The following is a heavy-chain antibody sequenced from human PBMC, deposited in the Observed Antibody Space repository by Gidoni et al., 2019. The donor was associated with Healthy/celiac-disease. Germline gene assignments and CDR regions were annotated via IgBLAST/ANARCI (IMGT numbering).Heavy chain of an antibody. CDR2: IKSKTDGGTT. V-gene: IGHV3-15*01. D-gene: IGHD2-2*01. CDR3: TTDPEIVVVPAAAGGDAFDI. J-gene: IGHJ3*02. CDR1: GFTFSNAW. Sequence: EVQLVESGGGVVKPGGSLRLPCAASGFTFSNAWMSWVLQATGKGLEWVGRIKSKTDGGTTDYAAPVKGRFTISRDDSKNTLYLQMNSLKTEDTAVYYCTTDPEIVVVPAAAGGDAFDIWGQGTMVTVSS.